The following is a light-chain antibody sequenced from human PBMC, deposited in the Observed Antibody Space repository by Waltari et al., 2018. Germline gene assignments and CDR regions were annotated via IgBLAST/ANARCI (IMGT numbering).Light chain of an antibody. Sequence: EIVMTQSPATLSVSPGERATLSCRASQSISNNLAWYQQKPGQAPRPPVYGASTRATGIPARFSGSGSVTEFTLTISSLQSEDFAVYYCQQYYNWPQTFGQGTKLEIK. CDR1: QSISNN. J-gene: IGKJ2*01. CDR2: GAS. CDR3: QQYYNWPQT. V-gene: IGKV3-15*01.